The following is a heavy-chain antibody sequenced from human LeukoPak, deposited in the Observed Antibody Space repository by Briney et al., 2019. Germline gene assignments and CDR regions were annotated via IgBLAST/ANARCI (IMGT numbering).Heavy chain of an antibody. CDR2: ISAYNGNT. Sequence: WMGWISAYNGNTNYAQKLQGRVTMTTDTSTSTAYMELRSLRSDDTAVYYCASGRLNYGGNSPPGYWGQGTLVTVSS. V-gene: IGHV1-18*01. D-gene: IGHD4-23*01. J-gene: IGHJ4*02. CDR3: ASGRLNYGGNSPPGY.